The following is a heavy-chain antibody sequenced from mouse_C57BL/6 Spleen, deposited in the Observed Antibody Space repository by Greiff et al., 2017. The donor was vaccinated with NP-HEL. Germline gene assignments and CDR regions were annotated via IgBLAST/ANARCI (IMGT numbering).Heavy chain of an antibody. V-gene: IGHV1-54*01. Sequence: QVQLQQSGAELVRPGTSVKVSCKASGYAFTNYLIEWVKQRPGQGLEWIGVINPGSGGTNYTEKFKGKATLTADKSSSTAYMQLSSLTSEDSAVYFFATSSYGYFDYWGQGTTLTVSS. J-gene: IGHJ2*01. CDR2: INPGSGGT. CDR1: GYAFTNYL. CDR3: ATSSYGYFDY. D-gene: IGHD1-1*01.